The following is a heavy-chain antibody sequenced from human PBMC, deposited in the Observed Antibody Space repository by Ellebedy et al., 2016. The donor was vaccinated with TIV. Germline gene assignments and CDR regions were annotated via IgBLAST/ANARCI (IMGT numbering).Heavy chain of an antibody. D-gene: IGHD3-3*01. V-gene: IGHV4-34*01. CDR3: ARTVRFLPPDQ. Sequence: SETLSLXXAVYGGSLSNYYWNWIRQPPGKGLEWIGEIDHSGSTNYNPSLKSRVTISVDTSKNQFSLKMTSVTAADTAVYSCARTVRFLPPDQWGQGTLVTVSS. CDR1: GGSLSNYY. J-gene: IGHJ4*02. CDR2: IDHSGST.